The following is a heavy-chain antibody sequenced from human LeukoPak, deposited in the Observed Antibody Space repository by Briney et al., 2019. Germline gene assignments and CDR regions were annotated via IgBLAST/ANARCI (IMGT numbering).Heavy chain of an antibody. V-gene: IGHV3-49*03. D-gene: IGHD3/OR15-3a*01. Sequence: GGSLRLSCAASGFTFGDSTMSWYRQAPGKGLEWVGFIRRKVYGGTAEYAASVKGRFTISRDDSKSIAYLQMDSLKIEDSAVYYCTRGQGLYYWGQGTLVIVSS. CDR1: GFTFGDST. J-gene: IGHJ4*02. CDR2: IRRKVYGGTA. CDR3: TRGQGLYY.